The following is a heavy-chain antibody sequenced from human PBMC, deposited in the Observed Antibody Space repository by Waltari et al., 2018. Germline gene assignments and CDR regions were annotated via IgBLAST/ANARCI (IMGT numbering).Heavy chain of an antibody. V-gene: IGHV1-69*14. J-gene: IGHJ3*02. CDR3: ATGDATYAFDI. CDR1: GGTSSSYA. D-gene: IGHD5-12*01. CDR2: IIPTFGTA. Sequence: QVQLVQSGAEVKKPGSSVKVSCKASGGTSSSYAISWVRQAPGQGLEWMGGIIPTFGTANYSQKFQDRVTMTEDTSTVTAYMELSSLRSEDTAVYYCATGDATYAFDIWGQGTMVTVSS.